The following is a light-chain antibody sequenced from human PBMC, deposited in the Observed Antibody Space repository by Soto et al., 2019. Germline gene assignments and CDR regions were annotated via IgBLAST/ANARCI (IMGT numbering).Light chain of an antibody. J-gene: IGLJ2*01. Sequence: QSALTQPRSVSGSPGQSVTISCTGSSSDVGGYNYISWYQHHPAKAPKLIIFDVNKRPSGVSDRFSGSKSDNTASLTISGLRAEDEADYYCCSYAGRNNLVFGGGTKLTVL. CDR2: DVN. V-gene: IGLV2-11*01. CDR1: SSDVGGYNY. CDR3: CSYAGRNNLV.